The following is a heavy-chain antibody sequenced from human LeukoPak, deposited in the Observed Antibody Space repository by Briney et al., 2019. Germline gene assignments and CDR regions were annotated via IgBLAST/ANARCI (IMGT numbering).Heavy chain of an antibody. J-gene: IGHJ4*02. V-gene: IGHV1-46*01. D-gene: IGHD5-18*01. CDR3: ARDAVDTAMVTNYFDY. CDR2: INPSGGST. Sequence: ASVKVSCKASGYTFTSYYMHWVRQAPGQGLEWMGIINPSGGSTSYAQKFQGRVTMTRDTSTSTVYMELSSLRSEDTAGYYCARDAVDTAMVTNYFDYWGQGTLVTVSS. CDR1: GYTFTSYY.